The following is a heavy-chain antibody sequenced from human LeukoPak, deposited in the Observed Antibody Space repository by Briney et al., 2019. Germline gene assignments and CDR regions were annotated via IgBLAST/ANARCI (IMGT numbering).Heavy chain of an antibody. V-gene: IGHV3-30-3*01. CDR3: ARGLLTYYYDSSGYTLEFGSGMDV. CDR2: ISYDGSNK. CDR1: GFTFSSYA. Sequence: PGGSPRLSCAASGFTFSSYAMHWVRQAPGKGLEWVAVISYDGSNKYYADSVKGRFTISRDNSKNTLYLQMNSLRAEDTAVYYCARGLLTYYYDSSGYTLEFGSGMDVWGQGTTVTVSS. D-gene: IGHD3-22*01. J-gene: IGHJ6*02.